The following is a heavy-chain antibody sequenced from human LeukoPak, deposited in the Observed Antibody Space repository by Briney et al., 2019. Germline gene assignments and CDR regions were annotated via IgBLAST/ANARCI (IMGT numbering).Heavy chain of an antibody. CDR2: IYYSGST. V-gene: IGHV4-59*01. J-gene: IGHJ4*02. CDR3: ARGYSSGWYVFDY. CDR1: GGSISSYY. Sequence: SETLSLTCTVSGGSISSYYGSWIRQPPGKGLEWIGYIYYSGSTNYNPSLKSRVTISVDTSKNQFSLKLSSVTAADTAVYYCARGYSSGWYVFDYWGQGTLVTVSS. D-gene: IGHD6-19*01.